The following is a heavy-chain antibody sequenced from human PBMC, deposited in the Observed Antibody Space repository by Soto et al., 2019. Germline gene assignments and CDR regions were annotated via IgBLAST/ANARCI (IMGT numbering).Heavy chain of an antibody. D-gene: IGHD6-13*01. CDR1: GFTFSSYA. CDR2: ISGSGGST. V-gene: IGHV3-23*01. CDR3: AKAGISSRDYYYGMDV. J-gene: IGHJ6*02. Sequence: GGSLRLSCAASGFTFSSYAMSWVRQAPGKGLEWVSAISGSGGSTYYADSVKGRFTISRDNSKNTLYLQMNSLRAEDTAVYYCAKAGISSRDYYYGMDVWGQGTTVTVYS.